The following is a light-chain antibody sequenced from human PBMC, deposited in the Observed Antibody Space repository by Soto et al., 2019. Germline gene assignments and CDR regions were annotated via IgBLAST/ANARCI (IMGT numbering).Light chain of an antibody. CDR1: SSNIGSNT. CDR2: SNN. Sequence: QLVLTQPPSASGTPGQRVTISCSGSSSNIGSNTVNWYQHLPGTAPKLLIYSNNHRPSGVPDRFSGSKSGTSASLAISGLQSEDEADYYCAAWDDSLNGWVFGGGTKLTVL. V-gene: IGLV1-44*01. CDR3: AAWDDSLNGWV. J-gene: IGLJ3*02.